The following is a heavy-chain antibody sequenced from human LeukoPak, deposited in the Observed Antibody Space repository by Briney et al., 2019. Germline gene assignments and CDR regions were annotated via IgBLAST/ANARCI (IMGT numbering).Heavy chain of an antibody. V-gene: IGHV1-69*13. Sequence: SVKVSCKASGGTFSSYAISWVRQAPGQGLEWMGGIIPIFGTANYAQKFQGRVTITADESTSTAYMELSSLRSEDTAVYYCARDSHYYESSGYNQGDFDYWGQGTLVTVSS. D-gene: IGHD3-22*01. CDR2: IIPIFGTA. CDR3: ARDSHYYESSGYNQGDFDY. J-gene: IGHJ4*02. CDR1: GGTFSSYA.